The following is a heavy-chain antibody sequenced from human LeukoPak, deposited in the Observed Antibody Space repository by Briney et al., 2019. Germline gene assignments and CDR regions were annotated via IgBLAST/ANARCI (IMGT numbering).Heavy chain of an antibody. Sequence: ASVKVSCKASGYTFTGYYMHWVRQAPGQGLEWMGWMNPNSGNTGYAQKFQGRVTITRNTSISTAYMELSSLRSEDTAVYYCARGPPQGLLWFGEELNYYYYMDVWGKGTTVTVSS. CDR1: GYTFTGYY. CDR2: MNPNSGNT. V-gene: IGHV1-8*03. J-gene: IGHJ6*03. CDR3: ARGPPQGLLWFGEELNYYYYMDV. D-gene: IGHD3-10*01.